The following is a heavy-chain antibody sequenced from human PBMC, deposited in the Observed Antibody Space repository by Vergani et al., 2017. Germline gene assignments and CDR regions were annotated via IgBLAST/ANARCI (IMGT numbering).Heavy chain of an antibody. CDR1: GFTFSGSA. V-gene: IGHV3-73*01. CDR2: IRSKANSYAT. D-gene: IGHD3-10*01. CDR3: AAAAAGYYGSGGWYFDL. J-gene: IGHJ2*01. Sequence: EVQLVESGGGLVQPGGSLKLSCAASGFTFSGSAMHWVRQASGKGLEWVGRIRSKANSYATAYAASVKGRFTISRDNSKNTLYLQMNSLRAEDTAVYYCAAAAAGYYGSGGWYFDLWGRGTLVTVSS.